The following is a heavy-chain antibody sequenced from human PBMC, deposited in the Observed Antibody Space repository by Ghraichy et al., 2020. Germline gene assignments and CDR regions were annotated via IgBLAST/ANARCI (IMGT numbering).Heavy chain of an antibody. Sequence: SVKVSCKASGGTFSSYAISWVRQAPGQGLEWMGGIIPIFGTANYAQKFQGRVTITADESTSTAYMELSSLRSEDTAVYYCARGAVFLCPPQCDYWGQGTLVTVSS. CDR1: GGTFSSYA. CDR3: ARGAVFLCPPQCDY. D-gene: IGHD6-19*01. J-gene: IGHJ4*02. V-gene: IGHV1-69*13. CDR2: IIPIFGTA.